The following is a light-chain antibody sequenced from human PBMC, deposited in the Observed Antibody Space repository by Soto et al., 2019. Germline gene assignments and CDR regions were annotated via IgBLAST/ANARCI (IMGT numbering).Light chain of an antibody. Sequence: EIVLTQSPGTLSLSPGERATLSCRASQSVSSSYLAWYQQKPGQAPRLLIYGASSRATVIPDRFSGSGSGTDFTLTISRLEPEDFAVYYCQQYCSSPDTFGQGTKLEIK. V-gene: IGKV3-20*01. J-gene: IGKJ2*01. CDR3: QQYCSSPDT. CDR1: QSVSSSY. CDR2: GAS.